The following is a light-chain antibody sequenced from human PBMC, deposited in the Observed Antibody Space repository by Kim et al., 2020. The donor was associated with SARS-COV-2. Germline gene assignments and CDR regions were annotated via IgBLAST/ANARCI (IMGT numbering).Light chain of an antibody. Sequence: SPGESATLSCTASQSVSLTSVAWYQQKPGQAPRLLIYCASYRANGIPDRFSGSGAGTDFTLTIFRLEPEDFAVYYCQQYGTSPQTFGQGTKVDIK. V-gene: IGKV3-20*01. CDR2: CAS. CDR3: QQYGTSPQT. J-gene: IGKJ1*01. CDR1: QSVSLTS.